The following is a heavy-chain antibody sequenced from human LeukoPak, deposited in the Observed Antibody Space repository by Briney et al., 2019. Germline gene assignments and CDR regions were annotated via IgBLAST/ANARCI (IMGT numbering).Heavy chain of an antibody. J-gene: IGHJ3*02. CDR3: ARGGLYCSGGSCYSLSQRDQSDAFDI. D-gene: IGHD2-15*01. CDR2: IIHSGST. V-gene: IGHV4-34*01. CDR1: GGSFSGYY. Sequence: SETLSLTCAVYGGSFSGYYWSWIRQPPGKGLGWIGEIIHSGSTNYNPSLKSRVTISVDTSKNQFSLKLSSVTAADTAVYYCARGGLYCSGGSCYSLSQRDQSDAFDIWGQGTMVTVSS.